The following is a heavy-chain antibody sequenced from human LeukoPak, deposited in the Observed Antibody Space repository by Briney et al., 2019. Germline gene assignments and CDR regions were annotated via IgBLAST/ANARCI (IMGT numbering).Heavy chain of an antibody. CDR2: ISYDGSNK. V-gene: IGHV3-30*18. J-gene: IGHJ6*02. D-gene: IGHD4-23*01. CDR1: GFTFSSYG. CDR3: AKDVYGGNFPYYYFYYGMDV. Sequence: GGSLRLSCAASGFTFSSYGMHWVRQAPGKGLEWVAVISYDGSNKYYADSVKGRFTISRDNSKNTLYLQMNSLRAEDTAVYYCAKDVYGGNFPYYYFYYGMDVWGQGTTVTVSS.